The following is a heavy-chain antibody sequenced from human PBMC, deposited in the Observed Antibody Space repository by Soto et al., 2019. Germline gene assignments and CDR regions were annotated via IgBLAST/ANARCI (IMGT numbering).Heavy chain of an antibody. CDR2: ISGIGGST. D-gene: IGHD3-3*01. CDR3: AKVRSGEFLEWLPDY. Sequence: PGGSLRLSCAASGFTFSSYAMSWVRQAPXNGLERVSAISGIGGSTYYADSVKGRFTISRDNSKNTLYLQRNSLRAEYTAVYYCAKVRSGEFLEWLPDYWGQGTLVTVSS. J-gene: IGHJ4*02. CDR1: GFTFSSYA. V-gene: IGHV3-23*01.